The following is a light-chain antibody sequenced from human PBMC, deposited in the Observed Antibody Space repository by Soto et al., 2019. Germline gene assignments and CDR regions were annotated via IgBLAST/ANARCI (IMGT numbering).Light chain of an antibody. CDR2: DAS. CDR3: QQRSNWPLT. J-gene: IGKJ4*01. CDR1: QSVSSY. Sequence: EIVLTQSPATLSLSPGERATLSCRAGQSVSSYLAWYQQKPGQAPRLLIYDASNRATGIPARFSGSGSGTDFTLTISSLEPEVFAVYYCQQRSNWPLTFGGGTKVEIK. V-gene: IGKV3-11*01.